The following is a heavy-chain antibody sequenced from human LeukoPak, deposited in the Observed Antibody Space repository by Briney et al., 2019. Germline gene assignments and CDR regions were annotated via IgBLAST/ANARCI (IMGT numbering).Heavy chain of an antibody. CDR3: AREGSYVDY. J-gene: IGHJ4*02. CDR2: TYYRSDWYS. CDR1: GDRVSITTAA. V-gene: IGHV6-1*01. Sequence: PLQTPSLTCAIPGDRVSITTAAWNWTKQSPSRGLEWLGRTYYRSDWYSDYAVSVKSRITITPDTSKNQFSLQLNSVAPEDTAVYYCAREGSYVDYWGQGTLVTVSS.